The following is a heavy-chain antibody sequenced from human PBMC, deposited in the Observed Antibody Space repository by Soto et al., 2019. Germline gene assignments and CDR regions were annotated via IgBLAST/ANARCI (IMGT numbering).Heavy chain of an antibody. D-gene: IGHD2-8*01. V-gene: IGHV1-58*01. J-gene: IGHJ6*02. CDR1: GFTFTSSA. CDR3: AAILMVGSWYYYGMDV. CDR2: IVVGSGNT. Sequence: SVKVSCKASGFTFTSSAVQWVRQARGQRLEWIGWIVVGSGNTNYAQKFQERVTITRDMSTSTAYMELSSLRSEDTAVYYCAAILMVGSWYYYGMDVWGQGTTVTVSS.